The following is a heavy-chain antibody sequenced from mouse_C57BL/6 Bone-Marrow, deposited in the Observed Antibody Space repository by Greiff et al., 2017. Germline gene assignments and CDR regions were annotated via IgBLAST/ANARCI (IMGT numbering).Heavy chain of an antibody. Sequence: EVKLMESGGGLVKPGGSLKLSCAASGFTFSSYAMSWVRQTPEKRLEWVATISDGGSYTYYPDNVKGRFTISRDNAKNNLYLQMSHLKSEDTAMYYCARDDDYYFDDWGKGTTLTVSS. D-gene: IGHD2-4*01. CDR3: ARDDDYYFDD. J-gene: IGHJ2*01. V-gene: IGHV5-4*01. CDR2: ISDGGSYT. CDR1: GFTFSSYA.